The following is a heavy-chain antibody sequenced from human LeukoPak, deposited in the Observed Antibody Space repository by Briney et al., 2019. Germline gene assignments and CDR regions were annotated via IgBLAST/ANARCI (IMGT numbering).Heavy chain of an antibody. CDR3: ARGPVGGTTYNDGDAFDI. J-gene: IGHJ3*02. CDR1: GGSISRYY. D-gene: IGHD1-7*01. V-gene: IGHV4-59*01. Sequence: SSETLSLTCTVSGGSISRYYWSWIRQPPGKGLEWIGYIYYSGSTNYNPSLKSRVTISVDTSKNQFSLKLSSVTAADTAVYYCARGPVGGTTYNDGDAFDIWGQGTMVTVSS. CDR2: IYYSGST.